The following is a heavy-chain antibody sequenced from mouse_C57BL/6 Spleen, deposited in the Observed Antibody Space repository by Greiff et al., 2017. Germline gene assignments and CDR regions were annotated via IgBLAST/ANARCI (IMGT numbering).Heavy chain of an antibody. Sequence: EVQLQQSGPELVKPGASVKIPCKASGYTFTDYNMDWVKQSHGKSLEWIGDINPNNGGTIYNQKFKGKATLTVDKSSSTAYMELRSLTSEETAVYYCARIYDGYYAMDYWGQGTSVTVSS. V-gene: IGHV1-18*01. CDR2: INPNNGGT. CDR1: GYTFTDYN. J-gene: IGHJ4*01. D-gene: IGHD2-3*01. CDR3: ARIYDGYYAMDY.